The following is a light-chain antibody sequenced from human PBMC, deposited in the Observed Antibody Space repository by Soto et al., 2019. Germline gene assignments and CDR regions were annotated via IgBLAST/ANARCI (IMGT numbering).Light chain of an antibody. Sequence: EIVMTQSPATLSVSPGERATLSCRASQSVSSNLAWYQQKPGQAPRLLIYGASTRATGIPARFSGSGSGTEFTLTISSLQSEDFAVYYCQKYNNWPLTFGHGTKREIK. V-gene: IGKV3-15*01. J-gene: IGKJ2*01. CDR3: QKYNNWPLT. CDR2: GAS. CDR1: QSVSSN.